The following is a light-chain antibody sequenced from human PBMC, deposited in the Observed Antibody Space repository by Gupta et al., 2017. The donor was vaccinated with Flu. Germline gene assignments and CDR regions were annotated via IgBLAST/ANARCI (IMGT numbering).Light chain of an antibody. CDR1: SGSIASNY. J-gene: IGLJ3*02. V-gene: IGLV6-57*02. CDR3: QSYDSSNQV. CDR2: EDN. Sequence: NFMLTQPHSVSESRGTTVTISCTCRSGSIASNYVQWYQQRPGSAPTTVIYEDNQRPSGVPDRFSGSIDSSSNSASLTISGLKTEDEADYYCQSYDSSNQVFGGGTKLTVL.